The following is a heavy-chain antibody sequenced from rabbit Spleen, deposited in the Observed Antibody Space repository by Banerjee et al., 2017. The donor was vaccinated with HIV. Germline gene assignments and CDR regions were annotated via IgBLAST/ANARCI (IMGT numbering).Heavy chain of an antibody. CDR2: INVGTTDIT. CDR3: ATSRDSRLSDWDL. Sequence: QEQLVESGGGLVQPEGSLTLTCTASGFSFSSRYWICWVRQAPGKGLEWIGCINVGTTDITYYASWAKGRFTISKTSSTTVTLQMTSLTAADTATYFCATSRDSRLSDWDLWGPGTLVTVS. D-gene: IGHD4-1*01. V-gene: IGHV1S45*01. J-gene: IGHJ4*01. CDR1: GFSFSSRYW.